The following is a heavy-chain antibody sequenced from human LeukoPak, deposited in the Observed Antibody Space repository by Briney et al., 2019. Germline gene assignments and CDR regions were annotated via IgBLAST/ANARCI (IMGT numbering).Heavy chain of an antibody. Sequence: GGSLRLSCAASGFTFNNCGMSWVRQAPGKGLEWVSTITTSGDNKYYADSVKGRFTISRDNSKNTLILQMSSLRAEDTAVYYCANPRYYYGSKGYWGQGTLVTVSS. CDR2: ITTSGDNK. CDR3: ANPRYYYGSKGY. J-gene: IGHJ4*02. D-gene: IGHD3-10*01. CDR1: GFTFNNCG. V-gene: IGHV3-23*01.